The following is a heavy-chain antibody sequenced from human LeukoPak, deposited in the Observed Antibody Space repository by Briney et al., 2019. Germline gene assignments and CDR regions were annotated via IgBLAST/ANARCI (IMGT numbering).Heavy chain of an antibody. CDR2: ISSSSSYI. D-gene: IGHD3-22*01. CDR3: ARDTNPTYYYDSSGGDY. CDR1: GFTFSSYS. Sequence: GGSLRLSCAASGFTFSSYSMNWVRQAPGKGLEWVSSISSSSSYIYYADSVKGRFTISRDNAKDSLYLQMNSLRAEDTAVYYCARDTNPTYYYDSSGGDYWGQGTLVTVSS. J-gene: IGHJ4*02. V-gene: IGHV3-21*01.